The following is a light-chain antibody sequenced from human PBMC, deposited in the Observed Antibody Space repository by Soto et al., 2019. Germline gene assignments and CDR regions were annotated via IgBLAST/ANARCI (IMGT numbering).Light chain of an antibody. CDR2: DVS. Sequence: QYVLTQPASVSGSPGPSITLYCTGTSNDVGSYNYVSWYQQHPGKAHKLMIYDVSNRPSGVSNRFSGSKSGNTASLTISGLQAEDEADYYCSSYTSSSTYVFGTGTKVTVL. CDR3: SSYTSSSTYV. J-gene: IGLJ1*01. CDR1: SNDVGSYNY. V-gene: IGLV2-14*01.